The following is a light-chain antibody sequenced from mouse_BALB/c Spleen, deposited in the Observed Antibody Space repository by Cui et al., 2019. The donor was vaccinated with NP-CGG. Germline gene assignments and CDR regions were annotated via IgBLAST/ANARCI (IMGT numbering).Light chain of an antibody. CDR1: TGDVTTSNY. J-gene: IGLJ1*01. V-gene: IGLV1*01. CDR3: ALWYSNHWV. CDR2: GTN. Sequence: QALVTLDSPLTTSPGETVTLTCRSSTGDVTTSNYANWVQEKPDHLFTGLIGGTNNRAPGVPARFSGSLIGDKAALTITGAQTEDEAIYFCALWYSNHWVFGGGTKLTVL.